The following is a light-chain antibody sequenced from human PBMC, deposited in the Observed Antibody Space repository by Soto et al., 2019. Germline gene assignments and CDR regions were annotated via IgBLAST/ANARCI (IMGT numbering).Light chain of an antibody. V-gene: IGLV2-23*02. CDR3: CSSVGSPNGV. CDR1: RSDVGGYDR. CDR2: EVN. Sequence: QSALTQPASVSGSPGQSIAISCTGTRSDVGGYDRVSWYQQHPDKAPTLMIYEVNKRPSGVSSRFSGSKSGNTASLTISGLQAEDEADYYCCSSVGSPNGVFGGGTQLTVL. J-gene: IGLJ3*02.